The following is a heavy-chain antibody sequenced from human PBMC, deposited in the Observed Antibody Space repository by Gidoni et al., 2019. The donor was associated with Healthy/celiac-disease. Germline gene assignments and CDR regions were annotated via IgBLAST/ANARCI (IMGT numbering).Heavy chain of an antibody. CDR3: ARTGEPIKYCSSTSCYHYYYYGMDV. Sequence: QVQLVESGGGVVQPGRSLRRSCSASGFTFRSIALPWVSWAPGKGLWGVAVIWYDGSNKYYADSVKGRFTISRDNSKNTLYLQMNSLRAEDTAVYYCARTGEPIKYCSSTSCYHYYYYGMDVWGQGTTVTVSS. CDR1: GFTFRSIA. J-gene: IGHJ6*02. CDR2: IWYDGSNK. V-gene: IGHV3-33*01. D-gene: IGHD2-2*01.